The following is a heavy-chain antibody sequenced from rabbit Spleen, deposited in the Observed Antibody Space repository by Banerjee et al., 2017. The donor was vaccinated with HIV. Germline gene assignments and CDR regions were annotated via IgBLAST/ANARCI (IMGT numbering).Heavy chain of an antibody. V-gene: IGHV1S45*01. Sequence: QEQLEESGGGLVKPEGSLTLTCKASGVSLNDKDVMCWVRQAPGKGLEWLACINIFTGKSDHASWAKGRFTMSRTSSTTVTLQMTSLTAADTATYFCARDLVAVIGWNFNLWGPGTLVTVS. CDR2: INIFTGKS. D-gene: IGHD1-1*01. J-gene: IGHJ4*01. CDR3: ARDLVAVIGWNFNL. CDR1: GVSLNDKDV.